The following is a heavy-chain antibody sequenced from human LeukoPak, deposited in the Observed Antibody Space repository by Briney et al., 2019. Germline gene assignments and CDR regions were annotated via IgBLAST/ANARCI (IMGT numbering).Heavy chain of an antibody. Sequence: SETLSLTRTVSGGSISSYYWSWIRQPPGKGLEWIGYIYYSGSTYYNPSLKSRVTISVDTSKNQFSLKLSSVTAADTAVYYCARLPTGTGIAAEDYWGQGTLVTVSS. D-gene: IGHD6-13*01. CDR2: IYYSGST. J-gene: IGHJ4*02. V-gene: IGHV4-59*08. CDR1: GGSISSYY. CDR3: ARLPTGTGIAAEDY.